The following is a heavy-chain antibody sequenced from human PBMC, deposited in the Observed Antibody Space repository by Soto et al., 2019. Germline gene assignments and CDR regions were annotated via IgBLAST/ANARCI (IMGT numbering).Heavy chain of an antibody. D-gene: IGHD4-17*01. CDR3: ARDADYGGYDAFDI. J-gene: IGHJ3*02. V-gene: IGHV1-69*12. CDR2: IIPIFGTA. CDR1: GGTFSSYA. Sequence: QVQLVQSGAEVKKPGSSVKVSCKASGGTFSSYAISWVRQAPGQGLEWMGGIIPIFGTANYAQKFQGRVTITADESPSTAYMELSSLRSEDTAVYYCARDADYGGYDAFDIWGQGTMVTVSS.